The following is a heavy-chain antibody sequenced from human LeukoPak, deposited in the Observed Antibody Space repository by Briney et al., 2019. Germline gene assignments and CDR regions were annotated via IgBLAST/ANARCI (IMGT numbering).Heavy chain of an antibody. CDR1: GGSISSSSYY. Sequence: PSETLSLTCTVSGGSISSSSYYWGWIRQPPGKGLEWIGSIYYSGSTYYNPSLKSRVTISVDTSKNHFSLKLSSVTAADTAVYYCARWDSGNYHHYFDYWGQGTLVTVSS. CDR2: IYYSGST. V-gene: IGHV4-39*02. J-gene: IGHJ4*02. CDR3: ARWDSGNYHHYFDY. D-gene: IGHD1-26*01.